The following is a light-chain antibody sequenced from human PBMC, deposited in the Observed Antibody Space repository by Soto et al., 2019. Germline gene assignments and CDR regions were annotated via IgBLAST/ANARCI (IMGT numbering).Light chain of an antibody. CDR2: EVS. J-gene: IGLJ2*01. CDR1: SSDVGGYNY. V-gene: IGLV2-8*01. Sequence: QSVLTKPPSASGSPGQSVTISCTGTSSDVGGYNYVSWYQHHPGKAPKLMISEVSKRPSGVPDRFSGSKSGNTASLTVSGLQAEDEADDYCSSFAGNNNLVFGGGTKVTVL. CDR3: SSFAGNNNLV.